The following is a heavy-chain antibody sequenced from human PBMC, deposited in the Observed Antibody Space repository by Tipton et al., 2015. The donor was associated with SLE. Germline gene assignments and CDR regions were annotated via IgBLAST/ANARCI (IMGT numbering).Heavy chain of an antibody. Sequence: SLRLSCAASGFTFRSYAMSWVRQAPGKVLERVSVIYTGGSTYYADSVKGRFTISRDNSKNTVYLQMSRLRVEDTAVYYCATLDQQSMLVADDFDVWGQGTMVTVSS. V-gene: IGHV3-23*03. CDR3: ATLDQQSMLVADDFDV. J-gene: IGHJ3*01. CDR2: IYTGGST. CDR1: GFTFRSYA. D-gene: IGHD2/OR15-2a*01.